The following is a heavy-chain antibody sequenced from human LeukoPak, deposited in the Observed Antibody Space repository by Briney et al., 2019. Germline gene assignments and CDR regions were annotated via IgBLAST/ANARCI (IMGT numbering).Heavy chain of an antibody. CDR3: ARGSGYYDSSGYYELDYFDY. CDR1: GGSISSGSYY. J-gene: IGHJ4*02. CDR2: IYTSGST. Sequence: PSETLSLTCTVSGGSISSGSYYWSWIRQPAGKGLEWIGRIYTSGSTNYNPSLKSRVTISVDTSKNQFSLKLSSVTAADTAVYYCARGSGYYDSSGYYELDYFDYWGQGTLVTVSS. V-gene: IGHV4-61*02. D-gene: IGHD3-22*01.